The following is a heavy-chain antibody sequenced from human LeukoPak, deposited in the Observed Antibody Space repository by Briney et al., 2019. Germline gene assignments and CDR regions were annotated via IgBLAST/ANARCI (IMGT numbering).Heavy chain of an antibody. V-gene: IGHV4-59*01. CDR1: GGSISNYY. D-gene: IGHD3-22*01. J-gene: IGHJ3*02. CDR3: ARERDSSGFDAFDI. CDR2: IYYSGST. Sequence: PSETLSLTCTVSGGSISNYYWSWIRQPPGKGPEWIGYIYYSGSTNYNPSLKSRVTISVDTSKNQFSLKLSSVTAADTAVYYCARERDSSGFDAFDIWGPGTMVTVSS.